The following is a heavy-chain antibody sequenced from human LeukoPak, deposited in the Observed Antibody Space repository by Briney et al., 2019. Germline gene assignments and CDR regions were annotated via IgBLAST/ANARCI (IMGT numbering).Heavy chain of an antibody. V-gene: IGHV3-53*01. Sequence: GGSLRLSCAASGFTVSGHPMSWVRQAPGKGLEWVSVIYRGGNTYYADSVKGRFTISTDNSKNTLYLQMNSLRAEDTAVYYCAREDGYCSGGNCYSYFDSWGQGTLVTVSS. CDR3: AREDGYCSGGNCYSYFDS. J-gene: IGHJ4*02. CDR1: GFTVSGHP. CDR2: IYRGGNT. D-gene: IGHD2-15*01.